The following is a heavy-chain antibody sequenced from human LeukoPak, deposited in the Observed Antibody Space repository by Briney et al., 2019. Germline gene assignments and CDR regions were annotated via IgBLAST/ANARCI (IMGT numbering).Heavy chain of an antibody. Sequence: SETLSLTCTVSGGSISSGGYYWSWIRQPPGKGLEWIGYIYHSGSTYYNPSLKSRVTISVDRSKNQFSLKLSSVTAADTAVYYCARTSGGCTSCYTYFDYWGQGTLVTVSS. J-gene: IGHJ4*02. D-gene: IGHD2-2*02. V-gene: IGHV4-30-2*01. CDR1: GGSISSGGYY. CDR3: ARTSGGCTSCYTYFDY. CDR2: IYHSGST.